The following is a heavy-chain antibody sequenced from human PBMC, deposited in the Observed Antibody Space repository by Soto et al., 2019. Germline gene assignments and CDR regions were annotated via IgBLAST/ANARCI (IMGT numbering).Heavy chain of an antibody. CDR3: ARDLWNEVGYYYSGMDV. J-gene: IGHJ6*02. V-gene: IGHV1-3*01. CDR2: INAGNDDT. D-gene: IGHD1-1*01. CDR1: GYA. Sequence: ASVKVSCKACGYAMHWVRQAPGQRLEWMGWINAGNDDTKYSQRFQGRVTITRDTSASTVYMELSSLRSEDTAVYYCARDLWNEVGYYYSGMDVWGQGTTVTVSS.